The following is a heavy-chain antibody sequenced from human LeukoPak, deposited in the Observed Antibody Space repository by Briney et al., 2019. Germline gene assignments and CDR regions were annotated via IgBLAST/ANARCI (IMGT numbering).Heavy chain of an antibody. D-gene: IGHD6-13*01. V-gene: IGHV4-59*08. J-gene: IGHJ6*02. CDR2: IYYSGST. CDR1: GGSISSYY. CDR3: ARLRSIPAAGTLDYYHGMDV. Sequence: SETLSLTCTVSGGSISSYYWSWIRQPPGKGLDWIGYIYYSGSTNYNPSLTSRVTISVDTSNNQFSLKLRSVTAEDTAVYYCARLRSIPAAGTLDYYHGMDVWGQGTTVTVSS.